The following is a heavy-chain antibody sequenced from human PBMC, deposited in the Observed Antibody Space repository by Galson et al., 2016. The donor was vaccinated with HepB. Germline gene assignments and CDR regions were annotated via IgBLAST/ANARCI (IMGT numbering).Heavy chain of an antibody. CDR3: ARDQSGDCSTTKCWGPDY. V-gene: IGHV3-74*01. CDR1: GFTFSNYW. J-gene: IGHJ4*02. CDR2: IKSDGSYT. Sequence: SLRLSCAASGFTFSNYWMHWVRQGPGKGLVWVSRIKSDGSYTNYADSVKGRFTISSDSAKNPLYLQMNSLRVEDAAVYYCARDQSGDCSTTKCWGPDYWGQGTLVTVSS. D-gene: IGHD2-2*01.